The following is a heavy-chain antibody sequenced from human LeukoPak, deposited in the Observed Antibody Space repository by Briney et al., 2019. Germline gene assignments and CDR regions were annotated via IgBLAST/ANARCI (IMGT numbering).Heavy chain of an antibody. D-gene: IGHD6-19*01. V-gene: IGHV3-21*01. CDR3: ARGEGGAVAGFVDY. J-gene: IGHJ4*02. Sequence: GGSLRLSCAASGFTFSSYSMNWVRQAPGEGLEWVSSISSSSSYIYYADSVKGRFTISRDNAKTSLYLQMNSLRAEDTAVYYCARGEGGAVAGFVDYWGQGTLVTVSS. CDR1: GFTFSSYS. CDR2: ISSSSSYI.